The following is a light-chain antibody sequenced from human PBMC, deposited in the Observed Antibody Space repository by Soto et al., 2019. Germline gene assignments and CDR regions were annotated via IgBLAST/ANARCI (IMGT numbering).Light chain of an antibody. Sequence: DIQMTQSPSSLSASVGDRVTITCRASQSIGKFLNWYQQKPGEAPTLLIYAASSLQSGVPSRFSGSGSGKDFTLTINSLQPEDVATYYCQKYDSVPTFGPGTKVDI. CDR2: AAS. CDR1: QSIGKF. J-gene: IGKJ1*01. CDR3: QKYDSVPT. V-gene: IGKV1-27*01.